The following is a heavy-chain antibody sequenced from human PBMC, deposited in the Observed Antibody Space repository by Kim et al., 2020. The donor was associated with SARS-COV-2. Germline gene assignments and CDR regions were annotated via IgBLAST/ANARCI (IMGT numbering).Heavy chain of an antibody. CDR3: AKSDYYGSGSVDY. Sequence: YADSVKGRFTISRDNSKNTMYLQMNSLRAEDTAVYYCAKSDYYGSGSVDYWGQGTLVTVSS. D-gene: IGHD3-10*01. J-gene: IGHJ4*02. V-gene: IGHV3-23*01.